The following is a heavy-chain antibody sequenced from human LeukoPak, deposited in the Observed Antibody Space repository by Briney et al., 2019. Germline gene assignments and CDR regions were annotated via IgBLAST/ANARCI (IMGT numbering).Heavy chain of an antibody. V-gene: IGHV4-4*02. J-gene: IGHJ4*02. CDR2: IYHSGST. CDR1: GGSISSSNW. Sequence: SSGTLSLTCAVSGGSISSSNWWSWVRQPPGKGLEWMGEIYHSGSTNYNPSLKSRVTISVDKSKNQFSLKLSSVTAADTAVYYCARAYCSSTSCYPDYWGQGTLVTVSS. CDR3: ARAYCSSTSCYPDY. D-gene: IGHD2-2*01.